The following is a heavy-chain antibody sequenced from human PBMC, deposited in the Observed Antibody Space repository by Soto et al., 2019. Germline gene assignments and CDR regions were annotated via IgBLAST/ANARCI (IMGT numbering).Heavy chain of an antibody. Sequence: TLSLTCSVAGDSISTGDYFWSWISQRPGKGLEWIGSILYRGSTYYNPSLKSRLSISIDMSKNQFSLRLSSVTAADTAVYYCPRAISDIVVVTAAGATGFYPWGQ. CDR2: ILYRGST. D-gene: IGHD2-2*01. J-gene: IGHJ5*02. CDR1: GDSISTGDYF. V-gene: IGHV4-31*03. CDR3: PRAISDIVVVTAAGATGFYP.